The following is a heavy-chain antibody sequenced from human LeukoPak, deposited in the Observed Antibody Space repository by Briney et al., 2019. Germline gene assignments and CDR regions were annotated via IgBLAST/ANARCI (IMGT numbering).Heavy chain of an antibody. Sequence: GGSLRLSCAASGFTFSSYAMHWVRQAPGKGLEWVAVISYDGSNKYYADSVKGRFTIFRDNSKNTVYLQMNSLRVEDTAVYYCAKSLYGGCDYWGQGTVVTVSS. D-gene: IGHD3-16*02. CDR1: GFTFSSYA. V-gene: IGHV3-30-3*02. J-gene: IGHJ4*02. CDR2: ISYDGSNK. CDR3: AKSLYGGCDY.